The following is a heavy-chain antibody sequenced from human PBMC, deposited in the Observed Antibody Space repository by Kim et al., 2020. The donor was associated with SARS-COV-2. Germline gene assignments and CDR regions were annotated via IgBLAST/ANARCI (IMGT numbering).Heavy chain of an antibody. Sequence: SVKGRFTISRDNAKNSLYLQMHCLRAEDTAVYYSAREDLTSGYYSREEYWGQGTLVSVSS. V-gene: IGHV3-21*01. D-gene: IGHD3-22*01. J-gene: IGHJ4*02. CDR3: AREDLTSGYYSREEY.